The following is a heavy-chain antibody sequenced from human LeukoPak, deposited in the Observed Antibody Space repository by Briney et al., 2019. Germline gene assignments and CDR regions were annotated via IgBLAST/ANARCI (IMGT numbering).Heavy chain of an antibody. CDR1: GGSISSYY. CDR3: ARENRSIYYYYGMDV. CDR2: IYYSGST. V-gene: IGHV4-59*01. Sequence: SETLSLTCTVSGGSISSYYWSWIRQPPGKGLEWIGYIYYSGSTNYNPSLKSRVTISVDTSKNQFSLKLSSVTAADTAVYCCARENRSIYYYYGMDVWGQGTTVTVSS. D-gene: IGHD2-2*01. J-gene: IGHJ6*02.